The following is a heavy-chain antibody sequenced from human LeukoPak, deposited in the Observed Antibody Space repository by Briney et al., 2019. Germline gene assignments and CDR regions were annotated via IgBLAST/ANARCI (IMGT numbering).Heavy chain of an antibody. D-gene: IGHD2-15*01. CDR2: IYKIGTT. CDR1: GDSVTGYY. CDR3: VIGVGWQPDY. V-gene: IGHV4-59*02. Sequence: KTSETLSLTCTVFGDSVTGYYLNWVRQPPGKGLGWIGHIYKIGTTNYNPSLKSRLTISADTSKNQFSLKLRSVTAADTAVYYCVIGVGWQPDYWGQGALVTVSS. J-gene: IGHJ4*02.